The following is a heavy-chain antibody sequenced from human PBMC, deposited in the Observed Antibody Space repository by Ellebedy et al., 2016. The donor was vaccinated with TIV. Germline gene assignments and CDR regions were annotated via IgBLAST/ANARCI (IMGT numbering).Heavy chain of an antibody. V-gene: IGHV5-51*01. D-gene: IGHD3-10*01. J-gene: IGHJ6*03. CDR2: IYPGDSQT. CDR3: ARHRGVSPRYYYMDV. CDR1: GYSFSMYW. Sequence: GGSLRLXXKGSGYSFSMYWIGWVRQVPGKGLEWMGIIYPGDSQTTYSPSFEGQVTMSADKSSNTAYLQWSNLKASDTAMYYCARHRGVSPRYYYMDVWGKGTPVTVSS.